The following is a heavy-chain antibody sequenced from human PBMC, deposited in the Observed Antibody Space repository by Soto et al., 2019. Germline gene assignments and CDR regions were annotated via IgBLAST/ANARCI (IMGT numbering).Heavy chain of an antibody. CDR1: GDTFSTYV. D-gene: IGHD2-15*01. Sequence: QVQLVQSGAEVKKPGSSVKVSCKASGDTFSTYVISWVRQAPGQGLEWMGDILPMFDSPNYAQKFQGRVTITADESTSTAYVELNSLRYEHTDVYYCERLGSRSWFEPWGQGTLVNVSS. CDR3: ERLGSRSWFEP. J-gene: IGHJ5*02. V-gene: IGHV1-69*01. CDR2: ILPMFDSP.